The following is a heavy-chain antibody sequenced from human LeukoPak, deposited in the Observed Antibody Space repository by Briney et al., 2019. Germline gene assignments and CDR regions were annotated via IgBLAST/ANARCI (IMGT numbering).Heavy chain of an antibody. Sequence: SETLSLTCTVSGGSISSSSYYWGWIRQPPGKGLEWIGEINHSGSTNYNPSLKSRVTISVDTSKNQFSLKLSSVTAADTAVYYCARAGIVVVKYYFDYWGQGTLVTVSS. J-gene: IGHJ4*02. CDR1: GGSISSSSYY. CDR3: ARAGIVVVKYYFDY. V-gene: IGHV4-39*07. D-gene: IGHD3-22*01. CDR2: INHSGST.